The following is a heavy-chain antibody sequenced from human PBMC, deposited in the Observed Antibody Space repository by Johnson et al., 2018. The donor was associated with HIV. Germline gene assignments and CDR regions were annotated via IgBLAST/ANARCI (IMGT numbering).Heavy chain of an antibody. CDR1: GFTFDDYG. CDR3: AREATMVREVNDGFDI. Sequence: VQLVESGGGVVRPGGSLRLSCVVSGFTFDDYGMSWVRQAPGKGLEWVSGINWNGGSTGYADSVKGRFTISRDNAKNTLYLQMNSLRAEDTAVYYCAREATMVREVNDGFDIWGQGTMVTVSS. J-gene: IGHJ3*02. CDR2: INWNGGST. D-gene: IGHD3-10*01. V-gene: IGHV3-20*04.